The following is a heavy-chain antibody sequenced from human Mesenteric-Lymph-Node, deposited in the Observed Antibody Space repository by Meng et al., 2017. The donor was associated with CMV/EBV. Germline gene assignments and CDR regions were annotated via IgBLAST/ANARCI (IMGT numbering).Heavy chain of an antibody. CDR2: MNPKSGDT. V-gene: IGHV1-8*03. J-gene: IGHJ4*02. Sequence: ASVKVSCKASGYTFIDYYMHWVRQATGQGLEWMGWMNPKSGDTFSAQNFQGRVTFTRDISISTAYMQLSGLTSDDTAVYYCARGNFVPHNWGQGTLVTVSS. D-gene: IGHD3-16*02. CDR3: ARGNFVPHN. CDR1: GYTFIDYY.